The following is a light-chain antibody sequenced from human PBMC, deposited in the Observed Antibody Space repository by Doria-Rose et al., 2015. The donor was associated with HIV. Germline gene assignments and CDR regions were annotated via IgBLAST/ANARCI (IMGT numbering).Light chain of an antibody. V-gene: IGKV3-20*01. CDR1: QGVSANY. Sequence: TQSPGTLSLSPGERATLSCRASQGVSANYLAWYQQRPGQSPRLFIYGASSRATDIPDRSSGSGSGTDFTLTISRLEPEDFAVYYCHQYASSRTFGQGTKVEIK. CDR3: HQYASSRT. CDR2: GAS. J-gene: IGKJ1*01.